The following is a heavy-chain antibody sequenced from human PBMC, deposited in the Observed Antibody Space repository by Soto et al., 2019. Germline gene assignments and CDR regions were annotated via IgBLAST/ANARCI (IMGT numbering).Heavy chain of an antibody. CDR2: ISSSSSTI. D-gene: IGHD5-12*01. CDR3: ARRLGLYSGYAYDY. V-gene: IGHV3-48*01. CDR1: GFTFSSYS. J-gene: IGHJ4*02. Sequence: GGSLRLSCAASGFTFSSYSMNWVRQAPGKGLEWVSYISSSSSTIYYADSVKGRFTISRDNAKNSLYLQMNSLRAEDTAVYYCARRLGLYSGYAYDYWGQGTLVTVSS.